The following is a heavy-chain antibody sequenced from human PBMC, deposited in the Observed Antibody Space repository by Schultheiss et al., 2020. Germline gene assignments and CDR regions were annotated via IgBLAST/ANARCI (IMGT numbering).Heavy chain of an antibody. CDR1: GFTFSSYA. CDR3: AEGDDDFWSGFDY. Sequence: GGSLRLSCAASGFTFSSYAMSWVRQAPGKGLEWVSAISGSGGSTYYADSVKGRFTISRDNAKNTLYLQMNSLRAEDTAVYYCAEGDDDFWSGFDYWGQGTLATVSS. V-gene: IGHV3-23*01. J-gene: IGHJ4*02. D-gene: IGHD3-3*01. CDR2: ISGSGGST.